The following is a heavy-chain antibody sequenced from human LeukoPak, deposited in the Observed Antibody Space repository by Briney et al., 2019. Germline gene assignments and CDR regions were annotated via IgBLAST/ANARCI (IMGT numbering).Heavy chain of an antibody. CDR1: GFTFSSYG. V-gene: IGHV3-30*19. Sequence: PGGSLRLSCAASGFTFSSYGMHWVRQAPGKGLEWVAVISYDGTTKYYADSVKGRFTISRDNSKNTLYVQMNILRTEDTAVYYCARGVTGGFDYWGQGTLVTVSS. J-gene: IGHJ4*02. CDR3: ARGVTGGFDY. D-gene: IGHD2-21*02. CDR2: ISYDGTTK.